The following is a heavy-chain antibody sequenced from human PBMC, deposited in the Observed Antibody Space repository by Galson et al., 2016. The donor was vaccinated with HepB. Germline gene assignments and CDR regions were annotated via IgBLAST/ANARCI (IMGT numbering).Heavy chain of an antibody. J-gene: IGHJ4*02. CDR2: INPSGGST. D-gene: IGHD2/OR15-2a*01. Sequence: SVKVSCKASGYTFTDYYMHWVRQAPGQGPEWMGVINPSGGSTVYAQKFQDRFAMTRDTSTGTVYMELSNMRSDDTAVYYCSRPNVYFDEHGYYFDYWVQGALVTVSS. CDR1: GYTFTDYY. V-gene: IGHV1-46*01. CDR3: SRPNVYFDEHGYYFDY.